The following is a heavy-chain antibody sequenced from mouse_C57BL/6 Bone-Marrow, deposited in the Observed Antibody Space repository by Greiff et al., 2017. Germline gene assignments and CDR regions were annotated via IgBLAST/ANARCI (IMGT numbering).Heavy chain of an antibody. J-gene: IGHJ2*01. V-gene: IGHV14-4*01. CDR1: GFNIKDDY. CDR2: IDPENGDT. Sequence: VQLQPSGAELVRPGASVKLSCTASGFNIKDDYMHWVKQRPEQGLEWIGWIDPENGDTEYASKFQGKATITADTSSNTAYLQLSSLTSEDTAVYYCTHSIGGFDYWGQGTTLTVSS. CDR3: THSIGGFDY. D-gene: IGHD2-10*02.